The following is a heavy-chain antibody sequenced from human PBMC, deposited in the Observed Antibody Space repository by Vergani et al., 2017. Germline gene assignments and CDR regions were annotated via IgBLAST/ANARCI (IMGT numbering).Heavy chain of an antibody. J-gene: IGHJ4*02. CDR2: SSGSGGST. CDR1: GFTFSNSA. D-gene: IGHD1-26*01. V-gene: IGHV3-23*01. Sequence: EVHLLESGGGLVQSGGSLRLSCAASGFTFSNSAVSWVRQAPGRGLAWVSASSGSGGSTYYAGSVKGGFTISRDNSKNTLYLQMNSLRAEDTAVYYCAKLPSGRIVGPLYYFDSWGQGTLVTVSS. CDR3: AKLPSGRIVGPLYYFDS.